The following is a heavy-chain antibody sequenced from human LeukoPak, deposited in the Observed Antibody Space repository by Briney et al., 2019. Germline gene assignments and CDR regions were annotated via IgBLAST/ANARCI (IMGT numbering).Heavy chain of an antibody. CDR1: GFTVSGNY. Sequence: GGSLRLSCAVSGFTVSGNYMSWVRQAPGKGLEWVSLIYSGGTTYYADSVKCRFTISRDNSKNTLYLKMNSLRAEDTAVYYCARRAGGYSHPYDYWGQGILVTVSS. CDR3: ARRAGGYSHPYDY. D-gene: IGHD4-23*01. V-gene: IGHV3-53*01. CDR2: IYSGGTT. J-gene: IGHJ4*02.